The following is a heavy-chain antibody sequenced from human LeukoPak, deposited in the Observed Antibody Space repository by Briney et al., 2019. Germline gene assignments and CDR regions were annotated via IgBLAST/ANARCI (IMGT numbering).Heavy chain of an antibody. D-gene: IGHD3-10*01. CDR3: ASTPQRPTDYYGSGSYPFDY. V-gene: IGHV4-39*01. CDR2: IYYSGNT. Sequence: SETLSLTCTVSGVSISSSNSYWGWIRQPPGKGLEWIGSIYYSGNTYYNASLKSQVSISIDTSKNQFSLRLTSVTAADTAVYYYASTPQRPTDYYGSGSYPFDYWGQGTLVTVSS. J-gene: IGHJ4*02. CDR1: GVSISSSNSY.